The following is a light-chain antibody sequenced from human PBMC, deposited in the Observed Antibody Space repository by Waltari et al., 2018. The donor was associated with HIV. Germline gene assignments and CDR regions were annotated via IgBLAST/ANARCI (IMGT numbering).Light chain of an antibody. J-gene: IGLJ2*01. CDR3: QVWDASSDHLVI. Sequence: SFVLTQPASVSVAPGQTARIPSEGNNIWDKTVHWYPQKPGQAPLLVVYDDSDRPSGIPERFSGSNSWNTATLTISRVEAGDEADYYCQVWDASSDHLVIFGGGTKLTVL. V-gene: IGLV3-21*02. CDR1: NIWDKT. CDR2: DDS.